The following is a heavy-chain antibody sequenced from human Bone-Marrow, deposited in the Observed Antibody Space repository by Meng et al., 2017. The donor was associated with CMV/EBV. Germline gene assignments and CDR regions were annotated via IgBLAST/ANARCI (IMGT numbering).Heavy chain of an antibody. D-gene: IGHD3-10*01. J-gene: IGHJ6*02. CDR2: LNGDGGST. Sequence: GGSLRLSCAASGFTFSSYWMHWVRQAPGKGLVWVSRLNGDGGSTNYVHSVRGRFTISRDNAKNMLYLQMNSLRAEDTAVYYCARGGGSHPDYYYGMDVWGQGTTVTVSS. V-gene: IGHV3-74*01. CDR1: GFTFSSYW. CDR3: ARGGGSHPDYYYGMDV.